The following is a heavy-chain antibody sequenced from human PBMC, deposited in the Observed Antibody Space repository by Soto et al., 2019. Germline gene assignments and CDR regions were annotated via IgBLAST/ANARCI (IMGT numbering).Heavy chain of an antibody. CDR3: ARRWSGIDY. CDR1: GGSLTSYF. CDR2: ISYSGYT. J-gene: IGHJ4*02. Sequence: QVKLQESGPGRVKPSETLSLNCSVSGGSLTSYFWSWIRQPPGKGLEWLGYISYSGYTNYNPSLKSRVTITRDTSTNQFSLRLTSVTAADTAVYYCARRWSGIDYWGQGTLVTVSS. V-gene: IGHV4-59*08. D-gene: IGHD3-3*01.